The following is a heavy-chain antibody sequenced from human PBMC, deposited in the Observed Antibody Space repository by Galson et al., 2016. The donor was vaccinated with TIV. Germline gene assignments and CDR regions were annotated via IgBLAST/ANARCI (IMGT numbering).Heavy chain of an antibody. CDR2: ISGHSGNT. CDR3: ARDRGSMTMILVVDYYYGMDV. CDR1: GYTFIKYG. V-gene: IGHV1-18*04. J-gene: IGHJ6*02. Sequence: SVKVSCKASGYTFIKYGISWVRRAPGQGLEWMGWISGHSGNTDYARKFQGRLVMTTDTSTGTAFMEVRSLTSDDTAVYYCARDRGSMTMILVVDYYYGMDVWGQGTTVTVSS. D-gene: IGHD3-22*01.